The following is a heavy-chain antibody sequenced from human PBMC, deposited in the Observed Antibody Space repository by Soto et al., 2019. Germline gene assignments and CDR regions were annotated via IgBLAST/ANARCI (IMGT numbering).Heavy chain of an antibody. V-gene: IGHV3-23*01. J-gene: IGHJ4*02. D-gene: IGHD1-26*01. CDR2: ISTGGGST. CDR3: ADLPRRGSSAAFDY. Sequence: GRSLRLSSAASRFAFNPYAMSWVRQAPAKGLEWVSSISTGGGSTYYAHSVRGRFTIWSDTAKNTLFQQRNSRRADKTALYCCADLPRRGSSAAFDYWGQGTLVTVSS. CDR1: RFAFNPYA.